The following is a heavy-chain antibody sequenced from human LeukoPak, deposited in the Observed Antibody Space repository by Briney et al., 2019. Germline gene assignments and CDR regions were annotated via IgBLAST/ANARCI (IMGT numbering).Heavy chain of an antibody. CDR3: ARDTSDSSGYYKLPWYGMDV. CDR1: GYTFTSYY. CDR2: INPSGGST. V-gene: IGHV1-46*01. D-gene: IGHD3-22*01. J-gene: IGHJ6*02. Sequence: ASVKVSCKASGYTFTSYYMHWVRQAPGQGLAWVGIINPSGGSTSYAQKFQGRVTMTRDTSTSTVYMELSSLRSEDTAVYYCARDTSDSSGYYKLPWYGMDVWGQGTTVTVSS.